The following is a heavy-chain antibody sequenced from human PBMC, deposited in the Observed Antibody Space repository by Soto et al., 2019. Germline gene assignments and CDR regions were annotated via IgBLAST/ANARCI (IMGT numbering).Heavy chain of an antibody. V-gene: IGHV4-59*01. D-gene: IGHD2-21*01. Sequence: SETLSLTCTVSGGSISSYYWSWIRQPPGKGLEWIGYIYYSGSTNYNPSLKSRVTISVDTSKNQFSLKLSSVTAADTAVYYCARDIEEYCGGDCQGKDYYYYYMDVWGKGTTVTVSS. CDR3: ARDIEEYCGGDCQGKDYYYYYMDV. CDR2: IYYSGST. CDR1: GGSISSYY. J-gene: IGHJ6*03.